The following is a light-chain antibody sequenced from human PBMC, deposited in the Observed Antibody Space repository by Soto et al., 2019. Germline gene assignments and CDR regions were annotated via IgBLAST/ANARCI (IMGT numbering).Light chain of an antibody. CDR3: ISYTTSDTWV. J-gene: IGLJ3*02. V-gene: IGLV2-14*01. Sequence: QSALTQPASVSGSPGQSITISCTGTSSDVGGYNHVSWYQQHPDKAPKLMIYEVSNRPSGVSNRFSGSKSGNTASLTISGLQAVDEADYYCISYTTSDTWVFGGGTKLTVL. CDR1: SSDVGGYNH. CDR2: EVS.